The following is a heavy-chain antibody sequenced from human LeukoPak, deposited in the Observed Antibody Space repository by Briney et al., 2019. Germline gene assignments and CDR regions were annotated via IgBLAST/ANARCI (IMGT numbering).Heavy chain of an antibody. CDR3: ARGPYDYVWGSYPKPLDY. CDR1: GGSISNYY. J-gene: IGHJ4*02. V-gene: IGHV4-4*07. Sequence: SETLSLTCTVSGGSISNYYWNWVRQPAGKGLEWIGRIYTSGSTNYNPSLKSRVTMSVDTSKNQFSLKLSSVTAADTAVYYCARGPYDYVWGSYPKPLDYWGQGTLVTVSS. D-gene: IGHD3-16*02. CDR2: IYTSGST.